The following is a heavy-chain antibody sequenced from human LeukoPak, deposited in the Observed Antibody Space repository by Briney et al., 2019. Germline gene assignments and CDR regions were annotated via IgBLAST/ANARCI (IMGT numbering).Heavy chain of an antibody. CDR1: GFTFSDYY. V-gene: IGHV3-11*06. Sequence: TGGSLRLSCAASGFTFSDYYMSWIRQAPGKGLEWVSYISSSSSYTNYADPVKGRFTISRDNAKNSLYLQMNSLRAEDTAVYYCARAGTNFDYWGQGTLVTVSS. CDR2: ISSSSSYT. CDR3: ARAGTNFDY. J-gene: IGHJ4*02.